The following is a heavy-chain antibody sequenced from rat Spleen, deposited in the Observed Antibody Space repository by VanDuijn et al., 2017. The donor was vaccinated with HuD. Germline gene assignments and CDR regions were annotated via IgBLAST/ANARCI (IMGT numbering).Heavy chain of an antibody. CDR1: GLSLTSST. CDR3: VRGRGYYYDGYWDVMDA. V-gene: IGHV2-47*01. D-gene: IGHD1-12*03. J-gene: IGHJ4*01. CDR2: IWGNGGT. Sequence: QVQLQESGPGLVQSSQTLSLTCTVSGLSLTSSTVSWIRQPPGKGLEWMGIIWGNGGTDYNSVIKSRLSISRDTSKSQVFLKMNSLQTEDTATYYCVRGRGYYYDGYWDVMDAWGQGASVTVSS.